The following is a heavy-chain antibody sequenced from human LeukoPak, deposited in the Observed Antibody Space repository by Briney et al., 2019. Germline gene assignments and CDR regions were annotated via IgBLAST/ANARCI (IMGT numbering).Heavy chain of an antibody. CDR1: GFSFSSYG. CDR3: ARASTYCSGGSCYDEDY. V-gene: IGHV3-30*02. J-gene: IGHJ4*02. D-gene: IGHD2-15*01. CDR2: IRYDGSKK. Sequence: GGSLRLSCAASGFSFSSYGMYWVRQAPGKGLEWVAFIRYDGSKKYYADSVKGRFTISRDNSKNTLYLQMNSLRAEDTAVYYCARASTYCSGGSCYDEDYWGQGTLVTVSS.